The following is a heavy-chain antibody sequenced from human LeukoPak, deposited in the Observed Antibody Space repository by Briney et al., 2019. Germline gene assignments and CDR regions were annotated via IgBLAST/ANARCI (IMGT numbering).Heavy chain of an antibody. CDR2: ISSSSSYI. V-gene: IGHV3-21*01. Sequence: GGSLRLSCAASGFTFSSYSMNWVRQAPGKGLEWVSSISSSSSYIYYADSVKGRFTISRDNAKNSLYLQMNSLRAEDTAVYYCASNRRSGWSNYYYYYMDVWGKGTTVTVSS. CDR3: ASNRRSGWSNYYYYYMDV. CDR1: GFTFSSYS. D-gene: IGHD6-19*01. J-gene: IGHJ6*03.